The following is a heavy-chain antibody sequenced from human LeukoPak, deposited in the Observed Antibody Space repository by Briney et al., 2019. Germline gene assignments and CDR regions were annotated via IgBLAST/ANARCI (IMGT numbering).Heavy chain of an antibody. J-gene: IGHJ4*02. D-gene: IGHD4-17*01. CDR1: GFTFSSYA. V-gene: IGHV3-30*04. CDR2: ISYDGSNK. Sequence: HTGGSLRLSCAASGFTFSSYAMHWVRQAPGKGLEWVAVISYDGSNKYYADSVKGRFTISRDNSKNTLYLQMNSLRAEDTAVYYCARAPDIDGDYAYVQDHWGQGTLVTVS. CDR3: ARAPDIDGDYAYVQDH.